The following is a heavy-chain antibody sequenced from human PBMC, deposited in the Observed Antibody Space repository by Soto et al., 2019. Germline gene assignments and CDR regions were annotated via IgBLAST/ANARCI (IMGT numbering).Heavy chain of an antibody. Sequence: QVQLQESGPGLVKPSQTLSLTCTVSGGSISSGGYYWSWIRQHPGKGLEWIGYIYYSGSTYYNPSLKSRVNIAVATSKNQFSLKLSPVTAADTAVYYCARFWRGPAAIYYYYGMDVWGQGTTVTVSS. V-gene: IGHV4-31*03. CDR1: GGSISSGGYY. CDR2: IYYSGST. J-gene: IGHJ6*02. CDR3: ARFWRGPAAIYYYYGMDV. D-gene: IGHD2-2*01.